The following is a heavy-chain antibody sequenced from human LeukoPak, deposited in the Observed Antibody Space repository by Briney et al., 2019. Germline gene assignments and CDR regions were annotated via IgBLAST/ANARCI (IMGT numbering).Heavy chain of an antibody. D-gene: IGHD3-22*01. Sequence: GGSLRLACAASGFTFSNYWMHWVRQAPGKGLVWVSRISSDGSSTSYADSVKGRFTIYRDNAKNTLYLQMTSLRAEDTAVYYCARGDSSGYFGVVDYWGQGTLVTVSS. J-gene: IGHJ4*02. CDR3: ARGDSSGYFGVVDY. CDR1: GFTFSNYW. V-gene: IGHV3-74*01. CDR2: ISSDGSST.